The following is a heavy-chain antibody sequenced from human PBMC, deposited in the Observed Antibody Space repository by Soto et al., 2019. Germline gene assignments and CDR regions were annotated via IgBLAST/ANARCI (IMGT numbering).Heavy chain of an antibody. CDR1: GFTFSSYA. CDR3: AKDGQSGFWSGYYLDV. J-gene: IGHJ6*02. Sequence: GGSLRLSCAASGFTFSSYAMSWVRQAPGRGLEWVSAISGSGGSTFYADSVKGRFTISRDNAKNTLYLQMNGLRAEDTAVYYCAKDGQSGFWSGYYLDVWGQGTTVTVSS. V-gene: IGHV3-23*01. D-gene: IGHD3-3*01. CDR2: ISGSGGST.